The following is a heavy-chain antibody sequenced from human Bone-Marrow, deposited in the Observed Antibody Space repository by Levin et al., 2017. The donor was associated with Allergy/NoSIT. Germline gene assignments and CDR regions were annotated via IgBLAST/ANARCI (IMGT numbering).Heavy chain of an antibody. D-gene: IGHD2-8*01. CDR1: GFTFSGSA. CDR2: IRKKANSYAT. V-gene: IGHV3-73*01. J-gene: IGHJ6*03. Sequence: GGSLRLSCAASGFTFSGSAMHWVRQASGKGLEWVGHIRKKANSYATACAASLKGRFTISRDDSKNTAYLQMNSLKSEDTAVYYCTRANHYYHYMDVWGKGTTVTVSS. CDR3: TRANHYYHYMDV.